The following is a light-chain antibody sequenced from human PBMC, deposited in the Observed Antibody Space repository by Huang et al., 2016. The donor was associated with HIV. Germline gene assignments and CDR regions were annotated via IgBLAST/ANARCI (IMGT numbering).Light chain of an antibody. J-gene: IGKJ4*01. CDR1: QSVRRS. CDR2: DAS. CDR3: QQYSKWPLT. V-gene: IGKV3-11*01. Sequence: ESVLTQSPGTLSLSPGERATLSCRASQSVRRSLAWYQQKPGQAPRLLIYDASARATGIPVRFSGSGSVTDFTLTISSLESEDFAVYYCQQYSKWPLTFGGGTKVEIK.